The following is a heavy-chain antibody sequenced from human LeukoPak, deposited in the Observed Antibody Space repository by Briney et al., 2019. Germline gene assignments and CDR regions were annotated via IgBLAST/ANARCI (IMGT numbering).Heavy chain of an antibody. V-gene: IGHV3-30*03. CDR1: GFTFSSYG. CDR3: ARVRGSGYSDYYYYGMDV. D-gene: IGHD3-22*01. Sequence: PGRSLRLSCAASGFTFSSYGMHWVRQAPGKGLGWVAVISSDGNNKNYVDSVKGRFTISRDNSKNTLYLQMNSLRAEDTAVYYCARVRGSGYSDYYYYGMDVWGQGTTVTVSS. J-gene: IGHJ6*02. CDR2: ISSDGNNK.